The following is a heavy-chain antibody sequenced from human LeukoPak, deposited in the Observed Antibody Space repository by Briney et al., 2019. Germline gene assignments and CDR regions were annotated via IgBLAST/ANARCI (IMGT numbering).Heavy chain of an antibody. Sequence: GGPLRLSCAASGITFGNNWMHWVRQGPGKGLVWISRINSDGGGAIYADSVKGRFTVSRDNAKNTLYLQMNSLRAEDTAVYYCARDVPHNWFDTWGQGTLVTVSS. CDR3: ARDVPHNWFDT. CDR2: INSDGGGA. V-gene: IGHV3-74*01. J-gene: IGHJ5*02. CDR1: GITFGNNW.